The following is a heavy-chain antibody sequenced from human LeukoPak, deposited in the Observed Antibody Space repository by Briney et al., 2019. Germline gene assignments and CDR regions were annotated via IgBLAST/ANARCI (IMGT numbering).Heavy chain of an antibody. CDR3: AGSGSVFWFDP. D-gene: IGHD1-26*01. CDR1: GFTFSSYG. Sequence: GGSLRLSCAASGFTFSSYGMHWVRQAPGKGLEWVAVIWYDGSNTYYADSVKGRFTISRDNSKNTLYLQMNSLRAEDTAVYYCAGSGSVFWFDPWGQGTLVTVSS. V-gene: IGHV3-33*01. CDR2: IWYDGSNT. J-gene: IGHJ5*02.